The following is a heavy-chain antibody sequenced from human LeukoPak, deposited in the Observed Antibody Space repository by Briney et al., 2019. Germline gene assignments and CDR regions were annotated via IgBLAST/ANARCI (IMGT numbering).Heavy chain of an antibody. D-gene: IGHD2-15*01. Sequence: ASVKVSCKASGYTFTGYYMHWVRQAPGQGLEWMGWINPNSGGTSYAQKFQGWVTMTRDTSISTAYMELSRLRSDDTAVYYCCISASCSGGSCGFDYWGQGTLVTVSS. V-gene: IGHV1-2*04. CDR2: INPNSGGT. CDR1: GYTFTGYY. J-gene: IGHJ4*02. CDR3: CISASCSGGSCGFDY.